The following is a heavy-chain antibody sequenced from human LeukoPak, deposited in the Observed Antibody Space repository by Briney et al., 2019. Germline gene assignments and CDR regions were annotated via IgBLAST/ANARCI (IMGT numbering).Heavy chain of an antibody. D-gene: IGHD3-22*01. J-gene: IGHJ4*02. CDR3: AKRGVVIRVILVGFHKEAYYFDS. CDR2: LSASGGGT. CDR1: GITLSNYG. V-gene: IGHV3-23*01. Sequence: GGSLRLSCAVSGITLSNYGMAWVRQAPGKGLEWVASLSASGGGTSYADSVRGRFTISRDNAKNTLYLQMNSLRAEDTAVYSCAKRGVVIRVILVGFHKEAYYFDSWGQGVLVTVSS.